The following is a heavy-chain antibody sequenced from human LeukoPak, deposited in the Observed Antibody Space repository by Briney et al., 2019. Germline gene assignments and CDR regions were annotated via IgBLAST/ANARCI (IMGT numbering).Heavy chain of an antibody. V-gene: IGHV4-34*01. CDR2: INHSGST. CDR3: ARGRSVVGYCSSTSCYAPGYYYYGMDV. D-gene: IGHD2-2*01. J-gene: IGHJ6*02. Sequence: PSETLSLTCAVYGGSFSGYYWSWIRQPPGKGLEWRGEINHSGSTNYNPSFKSRVTISVDTPKNQFSLKLSSVTAADTAVYYCARGRSVVGYCSSTSCYAPGYYYYGMDVWGQGTTVTVSS. CDR1: GGSFSGYY.